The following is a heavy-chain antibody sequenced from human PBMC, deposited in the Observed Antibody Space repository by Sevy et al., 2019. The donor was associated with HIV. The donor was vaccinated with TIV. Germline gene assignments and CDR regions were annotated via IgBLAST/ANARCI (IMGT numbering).Heavy chain of an antibody. CDR1: GYTYTGYY. Sequence: ASVKVSCKASGYTYTGYYMHWVRQAPGQGLGWMGSINPNSGGTNYAQKFQGRVTMTRATSISTAYMELSRLRSDDTAVYYCARGSDLEWFPYWGQGTLVTVSS. CDR2: INPNSGGT. CDR3: ARGSDLEWFPY. D-gene: IGHD3-3*01. J-gene: IGHJ4*02. V-gene: IGHV1-2*02.